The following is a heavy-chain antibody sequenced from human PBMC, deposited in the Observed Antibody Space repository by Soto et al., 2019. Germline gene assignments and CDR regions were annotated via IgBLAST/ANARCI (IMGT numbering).Heavy chain of an antibody. CDR2: SSGSGGST. V-gene: IGHV3-23*01. D-gene: IGHD6-19*01. J-gene: IGHJ5*02. CDR3: ALQQAVAGTTNWFDP. Sequence: EVQLLESGGGLVQPGGSLRLSCAASGFTFSTYAMSWVSQAPGKGLEWVSGSSGSGGSTYYADSVKGRFTISRDNSKNTLYLQMNSLRAEDTSGYYCALQQAVAGTTNWFDPWGQGNLVTV. CDR1: GFTFSTYA.